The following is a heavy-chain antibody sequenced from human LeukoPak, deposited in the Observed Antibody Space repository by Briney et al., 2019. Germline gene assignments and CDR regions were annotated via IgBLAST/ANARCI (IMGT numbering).Heavy chain of an antibody. Sequence: PSETLSLTCAVYGGSFSRYYWSWIRQSPGKGLEWIAEIDHRGDTNYNPSVKSRVTISVDTSKNQFSLKLSSVTAADTAAYYCARNRGYDYGPNQKSWYFDLWGRGTLVTVSS. D-gene: IGHD5-18*01. CDR1: GGSFSRYY. CDR3: ARNRGYDYGPNQKSWYFDL. V-gene: IGHV4-34*01. CDR2: IDHRGDT. J-gene: IGHJ2*01.